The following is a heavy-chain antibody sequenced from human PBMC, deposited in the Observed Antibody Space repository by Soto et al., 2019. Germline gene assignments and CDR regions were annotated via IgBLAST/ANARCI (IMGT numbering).Heavy chain of an antibody. J-gene: IGHJ4*02. CDR1: GGSVSSGHYY. CDR3: ARDKWDGYTYGVFDY. Sequence: QVQLQESGPGLVKPSETLSLTCTVSGGSVSSGHYYWTWIRQPPGKGLEWIGYIHYSGSTNYNPSMRSRVTMSVDTSKNQFSLRLRSVTAADTAVYYCARDKWDGYTYGVFDYWGQGTLVTVSS. CDR2: IHYSGST. V-gene: IGHV4-61*01. D-gene: IGHD5-18*01.